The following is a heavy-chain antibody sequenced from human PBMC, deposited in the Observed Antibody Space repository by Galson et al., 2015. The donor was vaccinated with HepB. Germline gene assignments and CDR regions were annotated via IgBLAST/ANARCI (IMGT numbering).Heavy chain of an antibody. Sequence: SVKVSCKASGYTFTSFGISWVRQAPGQGLEWMGWITTYSGNTNYAQKFQGRVTATTDTSTSTAYMELRSLRSDDTAVYFCARGRTPSYWGQGTLVTVSS. V-gene: IGHV1-18*01. J-gene: IGHJ4*02. D-gene: IGHD4-23*01. CDR1: GYTFTSFG. CDR2: ITTYSGNT. CDR3: ARGRTPSY.